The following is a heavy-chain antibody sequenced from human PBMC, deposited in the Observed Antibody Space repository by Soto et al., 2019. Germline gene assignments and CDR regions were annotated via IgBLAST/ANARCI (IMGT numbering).Heavy chain of an antibody. D-gene: IGHD3-16*01. Sequence: QVQLVESGGGLVKPGGSLRLSCAASGIVFSDYMSWVRQAPGKGLEWLSYISGSGRTIYSADSVKGRFTISRDNATNSLCLPMTTVRTEATAVYYCARMPFPWGWFDPWGPGTRVTVSS. J-gene: IGHJ5*02. CDR3: ARMPFPWGWFDP. CDR2: ISGSGRTI. CDR1: GIVFSDY. V-gene: IGHV3-11*01.